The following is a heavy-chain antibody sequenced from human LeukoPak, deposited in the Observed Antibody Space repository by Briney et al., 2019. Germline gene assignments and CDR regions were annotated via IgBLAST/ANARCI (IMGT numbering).Heavy chain of an antibody. D-gene: IGHD3-22*01. CDR2: VYSNGMT. CDR1: GGSMFSYY. Sequence: PAETLPLTCSVSGGSMFSYYWNWIRQSPGKGLEWIGFVYSNGMTTYNPSLRSRGTISIATSRNRFSLRLTSVTAADTATYYCTRRAYYDSSGYNPTAGYFDLWGRGTLVTVSS. CDR3: TRRAYYDSSGYNPTAGYFDL. V-gene: IGHV4-4*08. J-gene: IGHJ2*01.